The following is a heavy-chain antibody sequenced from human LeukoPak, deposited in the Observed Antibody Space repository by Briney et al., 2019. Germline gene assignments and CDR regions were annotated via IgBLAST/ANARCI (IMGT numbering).Heavy chain of an antibody. Sequence: GGSLRLSCAASGFTFSSYGMHWVRQAPGKGLDWVAVISNDGSKKYYADSVKGRFSISRDNAKSTLYLQMNGLRAEDTAVYYCARGPGSSGGAYVGDYWGHGTLVTVSS. CDR3: ARGPGSSGGAYVGDY. J-gene: IGHJ4*01. CDR2: ISNDGSKK. V-gene: IGHV3-30*03. D-gene: IGHD3-22*01. CDR1: GFTFSSYG.